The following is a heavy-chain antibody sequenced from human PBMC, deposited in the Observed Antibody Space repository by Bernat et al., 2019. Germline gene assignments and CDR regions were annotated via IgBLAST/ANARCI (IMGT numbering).Heavy chain of an antibody. J-gene: IGHJ4*02. CDR3: ARDGIAAAGMGIDY. CDR2: ISSSSSTI. CDR1: GFTFSSYS. V-gene: IGHV3-48*01. D-gene: IGHD6-13*01. Sequence: EVQLVESGGGLVQPGGSLRLSCAASGFTFSSYSMNWVRQAPGKGLEWVSYISSSSSTIYYADSVKGRFTISRDNAKNSLYLQINSLRAEDTAVYYCARDGIAAAGMGIDYWGQGTLVTVSS.